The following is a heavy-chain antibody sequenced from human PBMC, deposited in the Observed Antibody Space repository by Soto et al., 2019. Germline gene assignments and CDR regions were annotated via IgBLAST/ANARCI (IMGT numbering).Heavy chain of an antibody. D-gene: IGHD3-10*01. CDR3: ARGDRGGSGSPASYYYSGLDV. V-gene: IGHV3-23*01. J-gene: IGHJ6*02. CDR2: VSAGGDMT. CDR1: GFTFGSSA. Sequence: GGPLRLSCAASGFTFGSSAMSWVRQAPGKGLEWVSSVSAGGDMTYYSDSVKGRFTISRDNSNNALFLQMNSLRAEDTALYYCARGDRGGSGSPASYYYSGLDVWGQGTTVTVSS.